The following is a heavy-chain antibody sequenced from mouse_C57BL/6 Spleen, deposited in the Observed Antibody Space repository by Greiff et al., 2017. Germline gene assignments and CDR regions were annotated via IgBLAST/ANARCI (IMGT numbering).Heavy chain of an antibody. V-gene: IGHV3-6*01. Sequence: EVQLQQSGPGLVKPSQSLSLTCSVTGYSITSGYYWNWIRQFPGNKLEWMGYISYDGSNNYNPSLKNRISITRDTSKNQFFLKLNSVTTEDTATYYCARVSTGWYFEVWGTGTTVTVSS. CDR2: ISYDGSN. D-gene: IGHD1-1*01. CDR1: GYSITSGYY. CDR3: ARVSTGWYFEV. J-gene: IGHJ1*03.